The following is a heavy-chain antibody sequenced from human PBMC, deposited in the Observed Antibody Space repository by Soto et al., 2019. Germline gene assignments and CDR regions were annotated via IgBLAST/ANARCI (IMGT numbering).Heavy chain of an antibody. CDR2: ISGSGGST. V-gene: IGHV3-23*01. Sequence: GGSLRLACAASGFTFSSYAMSWVRQAPGKGLEWVSAISGSGGSTYYADSVKGRFTISRDNSKNTLYLQMNSLRAEDTAVYYCANTPQSRSSSLVVDYSCQGPLVSVSS. CDR1: GFTFSSYA. D-gene: IGHD6-6*01. CDR3: ANTPQSRSSSLVVDY. J-gene: IGHJ4*02.